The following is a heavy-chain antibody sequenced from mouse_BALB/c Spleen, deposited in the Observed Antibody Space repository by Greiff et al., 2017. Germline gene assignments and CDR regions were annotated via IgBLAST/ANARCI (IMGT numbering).Heavy chain of an antibody. Sequence: EVKLMESGGGLVKPGGSLKLSCAASGFAFSSYDMSWVRQTPEKRLEWVAYISSGGGSTYYPDTVKGRFTISRDNAKNTLYLQMSSLKSEDTAMYYCARFYGYEGAMDYWGQGTSVTVSS. CDR1: GFAFSSYD. CDR3: ARFYGYEGAMDY. J-gene: IGHJ4*01. V-gene: IGHV5-12-1*01. CDR2: ISSGGGST. D-gene: IGHD2-2*01.